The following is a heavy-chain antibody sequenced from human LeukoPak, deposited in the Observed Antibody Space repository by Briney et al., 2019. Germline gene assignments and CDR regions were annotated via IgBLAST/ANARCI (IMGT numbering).Heavy chain of an antibody. CDR1: GGTFSSYA. D-gene: IGHD2-2*01. CDR2: ISAYNGNT. CDR3: ARDVHQLLPGGDAFDI. J-gene: IGHJ3*02. V-gene: IGHV1-18*01. Sequence: EASVKVSCKASGGTFSSYAISWVRQAPGQGLEWMGWISAYNGNTNYAQKLQGRVTMTTDTSTSTAYMELRSLRSDDTAVYYCARDVHQLLPGGDAFDIWGQGTMVTVSS.